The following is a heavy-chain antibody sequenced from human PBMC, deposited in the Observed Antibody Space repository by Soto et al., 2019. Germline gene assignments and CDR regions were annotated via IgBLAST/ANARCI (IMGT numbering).Heavy chain of an antibody. CDR2: IKQDGSEK. D-gene: IGHD2-2*01. CDR1: GFTFGTYW. J-gene: IGHJ4*02. CDR3: ARNGPTSYSSNVDY. Sequence: GGTLRLSCAASGFTFGTYWMTWVRQAPGKGLEWVANIKQDGSEKYYVDSVKGRFPISRDNAKDSLYLQMNSLRAEDTAVYYCARNGPTSYSSNVDYWGQGSLVTVSS. V-gene: IGHV3-7*01.